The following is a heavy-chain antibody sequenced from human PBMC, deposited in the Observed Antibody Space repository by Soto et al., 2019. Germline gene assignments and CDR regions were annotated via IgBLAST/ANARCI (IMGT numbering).Heavy chain of an antibody. Sequence: ASVKVSCKASGYTFTSYGISWVRQAPGQGLEWMGWISAYNGNTNYAQKLQGRVTMTTDTSTSTAYMELRSLRSDDTAVYYFARWIGSGYSSSWYGSDYIDSRGQGTLVTVSS. CDR3: ARWIGSGYSSSWYGSDYIDS. CDR1: GYTFTSYG. J-gene: IGHJ4*02. D-gene: IGHD6-13*01. V-gene: IGHV1-18*01. CDR2: ISAYNGNT.